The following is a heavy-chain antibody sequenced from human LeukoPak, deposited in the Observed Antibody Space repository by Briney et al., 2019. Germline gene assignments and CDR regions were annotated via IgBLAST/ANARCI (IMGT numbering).Heavy chain of an antibody. CDR3: ARRPTTVVAKAWFDP. CDR1: GGSISSSSYY. CDR2: IYYSGST. D-gene: IGHD4-23*01. V-gene: IGHV4-39*07. Sequence: SETLSLTCTVSGGSISSSSYYWGWIRQPPGKGLEWIGSIYYSGSTYYNPFLKSRVTISVDTSKNQFSLKLSSVTAADTAVYYCARRPTTVVAKAWFDPWGQGTLVTVSS. J-gene: IGHJ5*02.